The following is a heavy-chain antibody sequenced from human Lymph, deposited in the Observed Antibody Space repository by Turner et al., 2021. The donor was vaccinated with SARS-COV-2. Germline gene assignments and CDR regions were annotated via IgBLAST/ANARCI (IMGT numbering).Heavy chain of an antibody. CDR2: IYYSGSN. CDR3: ARDYGGNANYFDY. Sequence: QVQLQESGPGLVKPSQTLSLTCTVAGGSISSGGYYWSWIRQHPGKGLEWIGYIYYSGSNYYNPSLKSRVTISVDTSKNKFSLKLSAVTAADTAVYYCARDYGGNANYFDYWGQGTLVTVSS. J-gene: IGHJ4*02. D-gene: IGHD4-17*01. CDR1: GGSISSGGYY. V-gene: IGHV4-31*03.